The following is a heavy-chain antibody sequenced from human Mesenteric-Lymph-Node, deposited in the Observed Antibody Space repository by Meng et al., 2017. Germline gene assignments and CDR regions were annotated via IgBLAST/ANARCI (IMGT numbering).Heavy chain of an antibody. CDR3: AKDILFRELLRGGFDY. D-gene: IGHD1-26*01. CDR1: GFTFDDYT. Sequence: GESLKISCAASGFTFDDYTMHWVRQAPGKGLEWVSLIRWDGGSTYYADSVKGRFTISRDNSKNSLYLQMNSLRTEDTALYYCAKDILFRELLRGGFDYWGQGTRVTVSS. J-gene: IGHJ4*02. CDR2: IRWDGGST. V-gene: IGHV3-43*01.